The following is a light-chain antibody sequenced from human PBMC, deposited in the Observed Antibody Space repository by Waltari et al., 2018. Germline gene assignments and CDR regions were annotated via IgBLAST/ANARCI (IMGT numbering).Light chain of an antibody. CDR2: EVN. J-gene: IGLJ2*01. V-gene: IGLV2-14*01. Sequence: QSALTQPASVSGSPGQSITISCPGTSDDVGAYNYVSWYQQQPGLAPKLIIYEVNNRPFGISSRFSGSKSGNTASLTISGLQADDESHYYCTSYRSSSTPVVFGGGTKLTVL. CDR1: SDDVGAYNY. CDR3: TSYRSSSTPVV.